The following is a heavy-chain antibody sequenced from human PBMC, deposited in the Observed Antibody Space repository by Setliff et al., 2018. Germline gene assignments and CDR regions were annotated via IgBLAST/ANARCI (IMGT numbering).Heavy chain of an antibody. Sequence: PGGSLRLSCAASGFTFSRYAMNWVRRTPGRGLEWVSYISASSANVQYADSVRGRFTVSRDNARNSLYLQMNSLRGDDAAVYYCASDPSYASSLYYYLEVWGKGTTVTVSS. CDR1: GFTFSRYA. D-gene: IGHD6-13*01. V-gene: IGHV3-48*01. J-gene: IGHJ6*03. CDR3: ASDPSYASSLYYYLEV. CDR2: ISASSANV.